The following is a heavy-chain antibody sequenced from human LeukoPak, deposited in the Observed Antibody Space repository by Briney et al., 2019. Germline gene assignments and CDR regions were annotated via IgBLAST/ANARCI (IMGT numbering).Heavy chain of an antibody. CDR1: RFTFGAYE. CDR2: ISHIGSAI. J-gene: IGHJ4*02. Sequence: GGSLRLSCEVSRFTFGAYEMNWVRQAPGKGLEWVSLISHIGSAINYADSVKGRFVISRDNAKNSLFLQMSSLRVEDTATYYCARDHMSFWGRGTLVTVSS. CDR3: ARDHMSF. D-gene: IGHD3-10*01. V-gene: IGHV3-48*03.